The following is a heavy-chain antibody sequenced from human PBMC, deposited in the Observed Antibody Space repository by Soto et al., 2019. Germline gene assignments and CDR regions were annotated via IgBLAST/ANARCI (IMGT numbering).Heavy chain of an antibody. CDR2: INHSGST. D-gene: IGHD1-7*01. V-gene: IGHV4-34*01. CDR3: ARGKYNWNYAHFDY. CDR1: GGSFSGYY. Sequence: SETLSLTCAVYGGSFSGYYWSWIRQPPGKGLEWIGEINHSGSTNYNPSLKSRVTISVDTSKNQFSLKLSSVTAADTAVYYCARGKYNWNYAHFDYWGQGTLVTDSS. J-gene: IGHJ4*02.